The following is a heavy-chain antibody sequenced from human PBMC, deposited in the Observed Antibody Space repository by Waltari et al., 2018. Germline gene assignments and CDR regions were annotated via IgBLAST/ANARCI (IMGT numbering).Heavy chain of an antibody. CDR3: ARSLTTVTTGDAFDI. D-gene: IGHD4-17*01. CDR2: IYYSGST. J-gene: IGHJ3*02. Sequence: QLQLQESGPGLMKPSETLSLTCTVSGGSISSSSYYWGWIRQPPGKGLEWIGSIYYSGSTYYNPSLQSRVTISVDTSKNQFSLKLSSVTAADTAVYYCARSLTTVTTGDAFDIWGQGTMVTVSS. V-gene: IGHV4-39*07. CDR1: GGSISSSSYY.